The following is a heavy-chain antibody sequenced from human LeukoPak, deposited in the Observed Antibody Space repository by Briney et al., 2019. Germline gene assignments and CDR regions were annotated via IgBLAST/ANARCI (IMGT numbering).Heavy chain of an antibody. CDR3: ARESSCWSDAFDI. J-gene: IGHJ3*02. CDR1: GSSFTSYW. CDR2: IYPGESDT. V-gene: IGHV5-51*01. Sequence: GEPLKISCKGSGSSFTSYWIAWVGKHPGKGLEWMGIIYPGESDTRYSPSFQAQVTVSADKSISTAYLQLSSLKASDTAMYYYARESSCWSDAFDIWGPGTMVTVSS. D-gene: IGHD6-13*01.